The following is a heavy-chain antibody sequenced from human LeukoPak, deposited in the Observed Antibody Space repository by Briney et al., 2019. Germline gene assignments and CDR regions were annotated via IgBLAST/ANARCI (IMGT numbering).Heavy chain of an antibody. CDR3: AKYRAPYWSGYYQAYWYFDL. J-gene: IGHJ2*01. V-gene: IGHV3-23*01. D-gene: IGHD3-3*01. Sequence: QAGGSLRLSCAASGFTFSSYAMSWVRQAPGKGLEWVSAISGSGGSTYYADSVKGRFTISRDNSKNTLYLQMNSLRAEDTAVYYCAKYRAPYWSGYYQAYWYFDLWGRGTLVTVSS. CDR2: ISGSGGST. CDR1: GFTFSSYA.